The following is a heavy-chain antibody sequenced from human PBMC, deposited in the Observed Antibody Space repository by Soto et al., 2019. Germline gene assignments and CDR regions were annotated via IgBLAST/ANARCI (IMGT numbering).Heavy chain of an antibody. D-gene: IGHD5-12*01. CDR1: GFTFSSYW. J-gene: IGHJ4*02. Sequence: GGSLRLSCAASGFTFSSYWMHCVRQAPGKGLVWVSRINSDGSSTNYADSVKGRFTISRDNSKNTLYLQMNSLGAEDTAVCYCAKEGYSGYDWGQGTLVTVS. V-gene: IGHV3-74*01. CDR2: INSDGSST. CDR3: AKEGYSGYD.